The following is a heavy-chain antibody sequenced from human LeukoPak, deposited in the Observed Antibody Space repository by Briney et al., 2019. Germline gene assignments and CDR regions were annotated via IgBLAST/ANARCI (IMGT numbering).Heavy chain of an antibody. CDR3: ASTSSSWYEHKYYFDY. V-gene: IGHV5-51*04. CDR1: GYSFTSYW. J-gene: IGHJ4*02. D-gene: IGHD6-13*01. Sequence: GESLKISCKGSGYSFTSYWIGWVRQMPGKGLEWMGIIYPGDSDTRYSPSFQGQVTISADKPISTAYLQWSSLKASDTAMYYCASTSSSWYEHKYYFDYWGQGTLVTVSS. CDR2: IYPGDSDT.